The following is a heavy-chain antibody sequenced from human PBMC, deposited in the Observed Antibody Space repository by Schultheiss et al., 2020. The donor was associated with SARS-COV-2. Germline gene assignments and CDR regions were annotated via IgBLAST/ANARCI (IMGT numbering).Heavy chain of an antibody. CDR2: ISGSGGST. V-gene: IGHV3-23*01. J-gene: IGHJ3*02. D-gene: IGHD6-13*01. Sequence: ETLSLTCAVYGGSFSGYYWSWIRQPPGKGLEWVSAISGSGGSTYYADSVKGRFTISRDNSKNTLYLQMNSLRAEDTAVYYCARGGIAAAPDAFDIWGQGTMVTVSS. CDR3: ARGGIAAAPDAFDI. CDR1: GGSFSGYY.